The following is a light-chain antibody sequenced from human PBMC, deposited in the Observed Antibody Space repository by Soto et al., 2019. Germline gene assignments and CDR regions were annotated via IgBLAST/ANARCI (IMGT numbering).Light chain of an antibody. CDR3: QHYNSYSEA. CDR2: KAS. CDR1: QSISSW. V-gene: IGKV1-5*03. Sequence: DIQMTQSPSTLSAAVGDRVTITSRASQSISSWLAWYKQKPGKAPTLVIYKASTLKSGVPSRFRGSGSGTEFTLTISSLQPDDFATYYCQHYNSYSEAFGQGTKVDIK. J-gene: IGKJ1*01.